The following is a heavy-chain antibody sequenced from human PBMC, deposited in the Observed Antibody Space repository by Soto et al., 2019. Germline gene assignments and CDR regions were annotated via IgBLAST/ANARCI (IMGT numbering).Heavy chain of an antibody. V-gene: IGHV1-18*01. D-gene: IGHD3-10*01. CDR2: ISAYNGNT. Sequence: ASVKVSCKASGYTFTSYGISWVRQAPGQGLEWMGWISAYNGNTNYAQKLQGRVTMTTDTSTSTAYMELRSLRSDDTAVYYCALVSWFGETRISGTSYYYYYMDVWGKGTTVTVSS. J-gene: IGHJ6*03. CDR3: ALVSWFGETRISGTSYYYYYMDV. CDR1: GYTFTSYG.